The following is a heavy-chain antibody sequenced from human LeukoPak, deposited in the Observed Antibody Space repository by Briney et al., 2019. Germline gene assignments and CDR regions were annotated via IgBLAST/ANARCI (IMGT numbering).Heavy chain of an antibody. CDR3: ASSGSSWYEVHY. V-gene: IGHV1-2*02. Sequence: GASVKVSCKASGYTFTTYYIHWVRQAPGQGLECMGWVNLNSGSTNYGQRFQGRVSMTRDTSISTAYMELSGLRSDDTAVYYCASSGSSWYEVHYWGQGTLVTVSS. J-gene: IGHJ4*02. CDR2: VNLNSGST. D-gene: IGHD6-13*01. CDR1: GYTFTTYY.